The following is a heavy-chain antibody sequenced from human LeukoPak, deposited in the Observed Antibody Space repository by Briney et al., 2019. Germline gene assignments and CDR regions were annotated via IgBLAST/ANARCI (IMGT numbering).Heavy chain of an antibody. CDR2: ISSSGSYI. CDR1: GFTFSTYS. V-gene: IGHV3-21*01. D-gene: IGHD6-19*01. J-gene: IGHJ4*02. CDR3: ARDSGRLVPANY. Sequence: PGGSLRLSCAASGFTFSTYSMNWVRQAPGKGLEWVSSISSSGSYIYYADSVKGRFTISRDNAKNSLYLQMNSLRAEDTAVYYCARDSGRLVPANYWGQGTLVTVSS.